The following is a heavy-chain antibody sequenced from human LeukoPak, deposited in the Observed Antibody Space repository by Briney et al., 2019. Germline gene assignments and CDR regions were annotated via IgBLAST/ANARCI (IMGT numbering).Heavy chain of an antibody. D-gene: IGHD6-25*01. Sequence: GRSLRLSCAASGFTFSAYAMHWVRQAPGKGLEWVAFIWPDGSKKYYADSVKGRFAISRENSKNTVYLQMNDLRPEHTALYFCAKISSSAESNFDYWGQGTLLTVSS. J-gene: IGHJ4*02. CDR1: GFTFSAYA. CDR3: AKISSSAESNFDY. CDR2: IWPDGSKK. V-gene: IGHV3-33*06.